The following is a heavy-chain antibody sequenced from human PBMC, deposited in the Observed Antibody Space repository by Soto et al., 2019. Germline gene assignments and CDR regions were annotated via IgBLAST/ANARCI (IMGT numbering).Heavy chain of an antibody. Sequence: PGESLKISCQRSRYSSTTYLINWVRQMPGKGLELMGKIDPSDSFTNYSPSFQGHVTISADRSISTAYLQWSSLKASDTAMYYCSRQRATVTNSFDIWGQGTMGT. CDR2: IDPSDSFT. CDR3: SRQRATVTNSFDI. CDR1: RYSSTTYL. J-gene: IGHJ3*02. D-gene: IGHD4-17*01. V-gene: IGHV5-10-1*01.